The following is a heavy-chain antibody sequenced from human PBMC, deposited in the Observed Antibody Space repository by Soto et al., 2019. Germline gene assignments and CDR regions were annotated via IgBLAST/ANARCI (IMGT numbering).Heavy chain of an antibody. CDR1: GYIFNNYA. D-gene: IGHD2-15*01. V-gene: IGHV1-3*01. CDR2: VNGRDGNA. Sequence: ASVKVSCKASGYIFNNYAMHWVRQAPGQRLEWMGWVNGRDGNAEYSQDFQGRVTISIDTSASTAYMELSSLRSEDTAVYYCARGGYCIGNRCPGRFDPWGQGTLVTVSS. CDR3: ARGGYCIGNRCPGRFDP. J-gene: IGHJ5*02.